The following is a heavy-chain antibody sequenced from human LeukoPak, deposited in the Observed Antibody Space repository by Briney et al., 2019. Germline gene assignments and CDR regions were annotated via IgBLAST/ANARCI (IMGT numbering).Heavy chain of an antibody. J-gene: IGHJ4*02. CDR3: VRRSGYYYDY. D-gene: IGHD3-22*01. Sequence: GGSLRLSCAASGFTFSNYAMSWVRQAPGKGLDYVSAITTNGGTTYYADSVKGRFTISRDNSKNTLYLQMSSLRAEDTALYYCVRRSGYYYDYWGQGTLVTVSS. CDR2: ITTNGGTT. V-gene: IGHV3-64D*06. CDR1: GFTFSNYA.